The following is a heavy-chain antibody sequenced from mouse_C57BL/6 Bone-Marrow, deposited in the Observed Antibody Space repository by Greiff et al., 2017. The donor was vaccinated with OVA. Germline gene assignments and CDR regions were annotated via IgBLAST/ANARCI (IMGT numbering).Heavy chain of an antibody. CDR3: AGEAYYGSGCWAIDY. CDR1: GFTFSSYA. J-gene: IGHJ4*01. CDR2: ISDGGSYT. V-gene: IGHV5-4*01. Sequence: DVHLVESGGGLVKPGGSLKLSCAASGFTFSSYAMSWVRQTPDQRLEWVATISDGGSYTYYPDNVKGRFTISRDNAKNNLYLQMSHLKSEDTAMSYCAGEAYYGSGCWAIDYWGQGTSVTVSS. D-gene: IGHD1-1*01.